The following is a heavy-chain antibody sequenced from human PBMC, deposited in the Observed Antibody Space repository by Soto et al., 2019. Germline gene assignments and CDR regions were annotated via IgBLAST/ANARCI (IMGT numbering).Heavy chain of an antibody. CDR2: VNPSGGHT. Sequence: QVQLVQSGAEVKKPGASVKVSCKASGDTFTDYYIHWVRQAPGQGLEWMGTVNPSGGHTTYAQHFLGSMTXXRXTXXSTLYMELASLASADTAVYYCARGGHVVVVPAALVYWGQGTLVTVS. D-gene: IGHD2-21*02. CDR1: GDTFTDYY. J-gene: IGHJ4*02. CDR3: ARGGHVVVVPAALVY. V-gene: IGHV1-46*01.